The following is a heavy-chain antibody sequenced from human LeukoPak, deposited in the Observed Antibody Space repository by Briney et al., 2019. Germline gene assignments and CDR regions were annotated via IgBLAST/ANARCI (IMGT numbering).Heavy chain of an antibody. CDR3: ARRKRDSWSGTYYFDY. CDR1: GDSVSSNSAA. J-gene: IGHJ4*02. CDR2: TYYRSKWYN. V-gene: IGHV6-1*01. Sequence: SQTLSLTCAISGDSVSSNSAAWNWIRQSPSRGLEWLGRTYYRSKWYNDYAVSVKSRITINPDTSKNQFSLQLNSVTPEDTAVYYCARRKRDSWSGTYYFDYWGRGPLVTVSS. D-gene: IGHD3-3*01.